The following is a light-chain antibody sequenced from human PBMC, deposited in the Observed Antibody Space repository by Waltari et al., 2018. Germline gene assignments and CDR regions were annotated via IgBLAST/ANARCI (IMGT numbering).Light chain of an antibody. V-gene: IGKV1-39*01. CDR2: AAY. Sequence: DIQMTQSPSSLSASVGDRVTITCRASQSISSYLNWYQQKPGKAPKLLIYAAYSLQSGVPSRFSGSGSGTDFTLTISSLQPEDFATYYCQQSYSTPRLTFGGGTKVEIE. J-gene: IGKJ4*01. CDR1: QSISSY. CDR3: QQSYSTPRLT.